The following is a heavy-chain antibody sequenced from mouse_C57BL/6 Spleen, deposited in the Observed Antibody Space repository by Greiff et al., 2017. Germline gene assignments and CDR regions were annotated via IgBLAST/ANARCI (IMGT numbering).Heavy chain of an antibody. CDR3: ASGLITRGYGAMDY. CDR1: GYTFTDYY. Sequence: VQLQQSGPELVKPGASVKISCKASGYTFTDYYMNWVKQSHGKSLEWIGDINPNNGGTSYNQKFKGKATLTVDKSSSTAYMELRSLTSEDSAVYYCASGLITRGYGAMDYWGQGTSVTVSS. V-gene: IGHV1-26*01. CDR2: INPNNGGT. J-gene: IGHJ4*01. D-gene: IGHD1-1*01.